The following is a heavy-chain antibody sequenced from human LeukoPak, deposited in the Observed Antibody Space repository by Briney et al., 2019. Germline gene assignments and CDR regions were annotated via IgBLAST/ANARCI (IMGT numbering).Heavy chain of an antibody. CDR3: ARRDYDILTGYRYYYYYGMDV. V-gene: IGHV1-8*01. Sequence: ASVKVSCKASGYTLTSYDINWVRQATGQGLEWMGWMNPNSGNTGYAQKFQGRVTMTRNTSISTAYMELSSLRSEDTAVYYCARRDYDILTGYRYYYYYGMDVWGQGTTVTVSS. CDR1: GYTLTSYD. CDR2: MNPNSGNT. J-gene: IGHJ6*02. D-gene: IGHD3-9*01.